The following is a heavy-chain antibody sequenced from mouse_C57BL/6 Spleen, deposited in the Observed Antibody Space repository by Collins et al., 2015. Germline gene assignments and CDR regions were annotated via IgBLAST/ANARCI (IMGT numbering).Heavy chain of an antibody. CDR1: GIDFSRYW. CDR3: ARHYEGAMDY. J-gene: IGHJ4*01. D-gene: IGHD2-4*01. Sequence: EVKLLQSGGGLVQLGGSLKLSCAASGIDFSRYWMSWVRRAPGKGLEWIGEINPDSSTINYAPSLKDKFIISRDNAKNTLYLQMSIVRSEDTALYYCARHYEGAMDYWGQGTSVTVSS. CDR2: INPDSSTI. V-gene: IGHV4-1*01.